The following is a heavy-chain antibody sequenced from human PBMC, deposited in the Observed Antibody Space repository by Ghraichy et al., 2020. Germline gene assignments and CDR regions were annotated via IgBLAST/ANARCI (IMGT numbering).Heavy chain of an antibody. J-gene: IGHJ6*02. D-gene: IGHD5-12*01. Sequence: GGSLRLSCAASGFTFSSYSMNWVRQAPGKGLEWVSSISSSNSYIYYADSVKGRFTISRDNAKNSLYLQMNSLRAEDTAVYYCARGRYSGYETYYYYGMDVWGQGTTVTVSS. CDR3: ARGRYSGYETYYYYGMDV. CDR1: GFTFSSYS. CDR2: ISSSNSYI. V-gene: IGHV3-21*01.